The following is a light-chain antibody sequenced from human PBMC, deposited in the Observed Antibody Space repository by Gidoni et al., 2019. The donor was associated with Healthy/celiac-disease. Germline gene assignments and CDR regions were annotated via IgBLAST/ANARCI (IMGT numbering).Light chain of an antibody. CDR1: QSVSSN. CDR3: RQYNNWPIT. CDR2: GAS. V-gene: IGKV3-15*01. J-gene: IGKJ5*01. Sequence: EIVTTQSPATLSVSPGERATLSCRSSQSVSSNLAWYQQKPGQAPRLLIYGASTRATGIPARFSGSGSGTEFTLTISSLQSEDFAVYYCRQYNNWPITFGQGTRLEIK.